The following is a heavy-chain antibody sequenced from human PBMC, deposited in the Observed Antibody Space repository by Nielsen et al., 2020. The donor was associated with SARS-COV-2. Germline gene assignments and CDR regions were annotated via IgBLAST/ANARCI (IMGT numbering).Heavy chain of an antibody. CDR2: IYFGRDT. D-gene: IGHD3-22*01. J-gene: IGHJ4*02. CDR1: GGSIRSGNYY. CDR3: ARPAARSYYQNYYFDS. V-gene: IGHV4-39*01. Sequence: SETLSLTCSVSGGSIRSGNYYWGWIRQPPGKGLEWIGTIYFGRDTFYSPSLKSRVTISVDTSTNQFSLKLTSVTAADTAVYYCARPAARSYYQNYYFDSWGQGTLVPSPQ.